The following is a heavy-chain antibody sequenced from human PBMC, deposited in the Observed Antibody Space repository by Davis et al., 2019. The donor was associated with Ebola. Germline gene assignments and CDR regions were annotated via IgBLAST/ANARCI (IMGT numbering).Heavy chain of an antibody. D-gene: IGHD3-3*01. J-gene: IGHJ6*04. V-gene: IGHV3-23*01. CDR1: GFTFSSYA. CDR3: AKSGLSFGVVKYHYGMDV. Sequence: GESLKISCAGSGFTFSSYAMTWVRQAPGKGLEWVSAISGSGGSTYYADSVKGRFTISRDNSKKTLYLQMNSLRVEDTAVYYCAKSGLSFGVVKYHYGMDVWGKGTTVTVSS. CDR2: ISGSGGST.